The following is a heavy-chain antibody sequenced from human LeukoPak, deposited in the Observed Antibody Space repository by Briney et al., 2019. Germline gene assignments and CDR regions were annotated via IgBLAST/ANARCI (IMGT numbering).Heavy chain of an antibody. V-gene: IGHV3-53*04. D-gene: IGHD2-21*01. CDR2: IYSGGST. J-gene: IGHJ4*02. CDR3: ARMVNYYFDY. Sequence: GGSLRLSCAASGFTFSDYYMSWIRQAPGKGLEWVSVIYSGGSTYYADSVKGRFTISRHNSKNTLYLQMNSLRAEDTAVYYCARMVNYYFDYWGQGTLVTVSS. CDR1: GFTFSDYY.